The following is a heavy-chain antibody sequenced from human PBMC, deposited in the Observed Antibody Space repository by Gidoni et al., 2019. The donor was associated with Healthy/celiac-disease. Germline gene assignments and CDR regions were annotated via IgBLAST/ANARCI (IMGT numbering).Heavy chain of an antibody. Sequence: QVQLLQSASEFKKPGASVKVSCKASGYPFTSYAMNWVRQAPGQGLEWMGWINTNTGNPTYAQGFTGRFVFSLDTSVSTAYLQISSLKAEDTAVYYCARVGGWDSGSPGEWFDPWGQGTLVTVSS. V-gene: IGHV7-4-1*02. CDR3: ARVGGWDSGSPGEWFDP. CDR2: INTNTGNP. J-gene: IGHJ5*02. CDR1: GYPFTSYA. D-gene: IGHD1-26*01.